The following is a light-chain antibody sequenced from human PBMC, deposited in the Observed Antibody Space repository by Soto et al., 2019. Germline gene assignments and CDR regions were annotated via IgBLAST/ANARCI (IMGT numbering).Light chain of an antibody. V-gene: IGKV3-20*01. Sequence: EVVLTQYPGTLSLSAGERATLSCRASQSVSSSSLAWYQQRPGQAPRLLIYGTSSRATGIPDRFSGSGSGTDFTLTISRLEPEDFAVYFCQRYGSSPLITFGQGTRLEI. CDR2: GTS. CDR1: QSVSSSS. J-gene: IGKJ5*01. CDR3: QRYGSSPLIT.